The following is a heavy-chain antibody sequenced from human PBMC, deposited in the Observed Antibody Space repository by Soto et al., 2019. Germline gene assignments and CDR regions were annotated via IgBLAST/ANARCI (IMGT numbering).Heavy chain of an antibody. CDR3: ASLMGTRFDL. V-gene: IGHV3-72*01. Sequence: PGGSLRLSCAASGFTFSDHHMDWVRQAPGKGLEWVGRARNKANSYTTAYAASVKGRFTISRDDSKNSLSLQMNSLKTEDKAVYFRASLMGTRFDLWGQGTLVTVSS. J-gene: IGHJ4*02. CDR1: GFTFSDHH. CDR2: ARNKANSYTT. D-gene: IGHD2-8*01.